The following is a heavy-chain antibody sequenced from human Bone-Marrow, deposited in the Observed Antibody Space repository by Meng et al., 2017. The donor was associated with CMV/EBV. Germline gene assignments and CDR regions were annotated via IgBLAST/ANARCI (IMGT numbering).Heavy chain of an antibody. J-gene: IGHJ4*02. CDR3: AHSGYSGYENDY. Sequence: SGPTLVKPTQTLTLTCTFSGFSLSTSGMCVSWVRQPPGKALEWLALIDWDDDKYYSTSLKTRLTISKDTSKNQVVLTMTNMDPVDTATYYCAHSGYSGYENDYWGRGTLVTVSS. CDR1: GFSLSTSGMC. V-gene: IGHV2-70*12. D-gene: IGHD5-12*01. CDR2: IDWDDDK.